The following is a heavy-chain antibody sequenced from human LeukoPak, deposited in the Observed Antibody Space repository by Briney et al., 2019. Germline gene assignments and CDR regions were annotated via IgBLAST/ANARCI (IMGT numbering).Heavy chain of an antibody. D-gene: IGHD4-17*01. CDR1: GYTLTELS. V-gene: IGHV1-24*01. Sequence: GASVKASCKVSGYTLTELSMHWVRQAPGKGLEWMGGFDPEDGETIYAQKFQGRVTMTEDTSTDTAYMELSSLRSEDTAVYYCATDRRHGDPLQGRYWGQGTLVTVSS. J-gene: IGHJ4*02. CDR3: ATDRRHGDPLQGRY. CDR2: FDPEDGET.